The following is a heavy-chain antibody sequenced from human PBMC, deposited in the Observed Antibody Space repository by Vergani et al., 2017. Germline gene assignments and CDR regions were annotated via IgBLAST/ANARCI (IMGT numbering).Heavy chain of an antibody. D-gene: IGHD1-14*01. CDR2: TWYDGNNK. Sequence: QVHLVESGGGVVQPGRSLRLSCAASGFTFNQYGMHWVRQAPGKGLEWVAVTWYDGNNKQYADSVKGRFTISRDNSKSTMYLQMNSLRDEDTGVYYCARDLRLLYNRLDPWGQGTLVTVSS. CDR1: GFTFNQYG. V-gene: IGHV3-33*01. J-gene: IGHJ5*02. CDR3: ARDLRLLYNRLDP.